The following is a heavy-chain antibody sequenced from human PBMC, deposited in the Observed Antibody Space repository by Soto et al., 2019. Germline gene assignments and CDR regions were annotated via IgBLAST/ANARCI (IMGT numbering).Heavy chain of an antibody. V-gene: IGHV3-30*18. CDR3: VKDRVPGAYGHYYGMDV. Sequence: PVGSLRLSCGASGFAFNNSGMHWVRQIPGKGLEWVAVLSFDGNETHYADSVKGRFTISRDNSKNTLYLQMNSLRTEDAAVYHCVKDRVPGAYGHYYGMDVWGHGTTVTVSS. D-gene: IGHD4-17*01. J-gene: IGHJ6*02. CDR1: GFAFNNSG. CDR2: LSFDGNET.